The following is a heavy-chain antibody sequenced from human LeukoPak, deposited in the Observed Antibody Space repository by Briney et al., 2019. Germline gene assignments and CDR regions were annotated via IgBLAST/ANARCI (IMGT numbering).Heavy chain of an antibody. CDR3: ARGPHERSGYPDD. CDR1: GYTFTTYG. D-gene: IGHD3-22*01. V-gene: IGHV1-18*01. CDR2: ISPYNGNT. J-gene: IGHJ4*02. Sequence: ASVKVSCKPYGYTFTTYGITWVRQAPGQGLEWMGWISPYNGNTNYAQKIQGRVTMTTDTSTSTAYMELRSLRSDDTAVYYCARGPHERSGYPDDWGQGTLVTVSS.